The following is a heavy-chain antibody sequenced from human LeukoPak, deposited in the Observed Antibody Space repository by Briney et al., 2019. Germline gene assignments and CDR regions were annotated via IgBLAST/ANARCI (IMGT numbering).Heavy chain of an antibody. D-gene: IGHD4-23*01. CDR2: IYYSGST. Sequence: SETLSLTCTVSGGSISSSNYYWGWIRQPPGKGLEWIGSIYYSGSTYYNPSLKSRVTISVDTSKRQFSLKLNSVTAADTAVYYCARHSSMTTVVFVYWGQGTLVTVSS. CDR1: GGSISSSNYY. CDR3: ARHSSMTTVVFVY. V-gene: IGHV4-39*01. J-gene: IGHJ4*02.